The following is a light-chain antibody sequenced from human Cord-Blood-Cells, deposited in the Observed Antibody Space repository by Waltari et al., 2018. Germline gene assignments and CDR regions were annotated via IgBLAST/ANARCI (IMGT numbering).Light chain of an antibody. J-gene: IGLJ2*01. V-gene: IGLV2-23*01. CDR1: SSYVGSYNL. CDR3: CSYAGSSTYVV. Sequence: QSALTQPASVSGSPGQSITISCTGTSSYVGSYNLVSWYQQHPGKAPNLRIYEGSKRPSGVSNRFSGSKSGNTASLTISGLQAEDEADYYCCSYAGSSTYVVFGGGTKLTVL. CDR2: EGS.